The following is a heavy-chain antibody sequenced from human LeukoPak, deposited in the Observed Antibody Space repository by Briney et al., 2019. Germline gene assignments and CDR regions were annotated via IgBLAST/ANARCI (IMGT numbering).Heavy chain of an antibody. D-gene: IGHD6-6*01. J-gene: IGHJ4*02. CDR2: ISNSNNDI. CDR1: GFIFSDYY. V-gene: IGHV3-11*01. Sequence: GGSLRLSCVASGFIFSDYYMSWIRQTPGKGLEWISYISNSNNDIYYAGSVKGRFTISRDNTRNSLFLQMNSLRPDDTAVYYCASGSSSVGYWGQGTLVTVSP. CDR3: ASGSSSVGY.